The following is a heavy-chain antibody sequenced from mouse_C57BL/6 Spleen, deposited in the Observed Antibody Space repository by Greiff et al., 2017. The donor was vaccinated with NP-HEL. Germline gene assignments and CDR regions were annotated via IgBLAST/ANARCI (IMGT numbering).Heavy chain of an antibody. D-gene: IGHD1-1*01. J-gene: IGHJ1*03. V-gene: IGHV5-17*01. CDR2: ISSGSSTI. Sequence: DVHLVESGGGLVKPGGSLKLSCAASGFTFSDYGMHWVRQAPEKGLEWVAYISSGSSTIYYADTGKGRFTISRDNAKNTLFLQMTSLRSEDTAMYYCARDRTTVGYWYFDVWGTGTTVTVSS. CDR1: GFTFSDYG. CDR3: ARDRTTVGYWYFDV.